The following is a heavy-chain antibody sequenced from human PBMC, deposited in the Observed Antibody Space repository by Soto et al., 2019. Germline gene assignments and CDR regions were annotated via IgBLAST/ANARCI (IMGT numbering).Heavy chain of an antibody. CDR2: INPNSGGT. CDR1: GYTFTGYY. V-gene: IGHV1-2*04. D-gene: IGHD2-2*01. CDR3: ARVAVPAAIFGESEYYFDY. Sequence: ASVKVSCKASGYTFTGYYMHWVRQAPGRGLEWMGWINPNSGGTNYAQKFQGWVTMTRDTSISTAYMELSRLRSDDTAVYYCARVAVPAAIFGESEYYFDYWGQGTLVTVSS. J-gene: IGHJ4*02.